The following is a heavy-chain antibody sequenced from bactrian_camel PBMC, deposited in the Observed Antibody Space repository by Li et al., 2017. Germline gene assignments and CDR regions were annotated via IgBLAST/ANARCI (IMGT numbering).Heavy chain of an antibody. CDR3: AAEEQTSGCARYLMRPDWFDY. D-gene: IGHD1*01. V-gene: IGHV3S54*01. Sequence: HVQLVESGGGSVQAGGSLKLTCTVSGYLFFNNYMGWFRQSSGNEREWVAAIYTSGDRTYYADSVKGRFTISKDNPKSTLYLQMSSLKPEDSAMYYCAAEEQTSGCARYLMRPDWFDYRGQGTQVTVS. J-gene: IGHJ4*01. CDR2: IYTSGDRT. CDR1: GYLFFNNY.